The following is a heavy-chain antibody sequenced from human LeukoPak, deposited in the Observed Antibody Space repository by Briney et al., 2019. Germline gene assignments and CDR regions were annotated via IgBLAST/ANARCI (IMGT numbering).Heavy chain of an antibody. CDR2: INPNSGGT. J-gene: IGHJ4*02. CDR1: GYTFTGHY. V-gene: IGHV1-2*02. D-gene: IGHD4/OR15-4a*01. Sequence: ASVKVSCKASGYTFTGHYMHWLRQAPGQGLEWMGWINPNSGGTNYAQKFQGRVTMTRDTSISTTYMELTRLTSDDTAVYYCATERVPNIVYWGQGTLVTVSS. CDR3: ATERVPNIVY.